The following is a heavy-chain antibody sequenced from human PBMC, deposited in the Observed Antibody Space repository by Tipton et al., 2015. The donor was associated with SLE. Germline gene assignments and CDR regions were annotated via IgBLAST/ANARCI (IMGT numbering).Heavy chain of an antibody. CDR3: ARQLEPCAFDI. V-gene: IGHV1-2*06. J-gene: IGHJ3*02. D-gene: IGHD1-1*01. CDR1: GYTFTGYY. CDR2: INPNSGGT. Sequence: QLVQSGAEVKKPGASVKVSCKASGYTFTGYYMHWVRQAPGQGLEWMGRINPNSGGTNYAQKFQGRVTMTRDTSTSTVYMELSSLRSEDTAVYYCARQLEPCAFDIWGQGTMVTVSS.